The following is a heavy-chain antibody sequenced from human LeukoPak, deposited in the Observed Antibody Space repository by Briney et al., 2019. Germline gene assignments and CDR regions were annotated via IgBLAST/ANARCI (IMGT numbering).Heavy chain of an antibody. CDR2: ISGSGGST. CDR1: GFTFSSYG. V-gene: IGHV3-23*01. Sequence: PGGSLRLSCGASGFTFSSYGMHWVRQAPGKGLEWVSAISGSGGSTYYADSVKGRFTISRDNSKNTLYLQMNSLRAEDAAVYYCAKDGLAAAAINWFDPWGQGTLVTVSS. J-gene: IGHJ5*02. D-gene: IGHD6-13*01. CDR3: AKDGLAAAAINWFDP.